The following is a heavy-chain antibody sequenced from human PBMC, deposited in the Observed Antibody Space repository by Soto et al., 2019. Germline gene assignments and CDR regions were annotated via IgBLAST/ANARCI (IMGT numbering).Heavy chain of an antibody. D-gene: IGHD4-17*01. CDR1: GFIFSSYA. V-gene: IGHV3-30-3*01. CDR2: ISYDGSNK. J-gene: IGHJ4*02. CDR3: ARDPDFYGGNSDLFDY. Sequence: QVQLVESGGGVVQPGRSLRLSCAASGFIFSSYAMHWVRQAPGKGLEWVAVISYDGSNKYYADSVKGRFTISRDNSKNTLYLQMNSLRAEDTAVYYCARDPDFYGGNSDLFDYWGQGTLVTVSS.